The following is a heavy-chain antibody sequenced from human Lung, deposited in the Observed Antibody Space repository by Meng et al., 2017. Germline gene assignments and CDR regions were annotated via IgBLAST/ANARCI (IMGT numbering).Heavy chain of an antibody. CDR2: IDPNSGVT. D-gene: IGHD6-13*01. CDR1: GYSFTAYY. J-gene: IGHJ4*02. V-gene: IGHV1-2*06. CDR3: ARDENISAAGKLFGDY. Sequence: VQLVHSGAEVKKPGASVKVSCKPSGYSFTAYYIHWVRQAPGQGLEWMGRIDPNSGVTEYAHKFHGRVTMTGDTSISTAYMELRRLTSDDTAVYYCARDENISAAGKLFGDYWGQGTLVTVSS.